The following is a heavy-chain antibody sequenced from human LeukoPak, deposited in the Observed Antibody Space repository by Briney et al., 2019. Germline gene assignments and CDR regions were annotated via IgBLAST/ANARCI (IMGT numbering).Heavy chain of an antibody. V-gene: IGHV4-39*07. D-gene: IGHD6-19*01. J-gene: IGHJ4*02. CDR3: ARVLSSGWYDY. CDR1: GASISSSNYY. CDR2: IYHSGST. Sequence: PSETLSLTCAVSGASISSSNYYWGWVRQPPGKGLEWIGEIYHSGSTNYNPSLKSRVTISVDKSKNQFSLKLSSVTAADTAVYYGARVLSSGWYDYWGQGTLVTVYS.